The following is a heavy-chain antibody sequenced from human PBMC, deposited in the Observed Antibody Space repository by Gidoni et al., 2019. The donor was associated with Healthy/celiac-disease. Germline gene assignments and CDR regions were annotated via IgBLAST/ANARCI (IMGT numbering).Heavy chain of an antibody. CDR2: IYYSGST. CDR1: GGSISSGGYY. CDR3: ARGDCSSTSCYSGITGTTRGWFDP. J-gene: IGHJ5*02. D-gene: IGHD2-2*02. Sequence: QVQLQESGPGLVKPSQTLSLTCTFPGGSISSGGYYWSWIRQHPGKGLEWIGYIYYSGSTSYNPSLKSRVTISVDTSKNQFSLKLSSVTAADTAVYYCARGDCSSTSCYSGITGTTRGWFDPWGQGTLVTVSS. V-gene: IGHV4-31*03.